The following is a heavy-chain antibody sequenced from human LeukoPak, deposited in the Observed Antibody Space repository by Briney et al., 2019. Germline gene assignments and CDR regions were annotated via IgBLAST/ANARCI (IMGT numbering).Heavy chain of an antibody. CDR3: ARDLEGYHYGSGNYPQ. CDR1: GGSISISNSNW. V-gene: IGHV4-4*02. D-gene: IGHD3-10*01. Sequence: SETLSLTCAVSGGSISISNSNWWSWVRQPPGKGLEWIGEIYHSGSTNYNPSLKSRVTISVDKSKNQFSLKLSSVTAADTAVYYCARDLEGYHYGSGNYPQWGQGTLITVSS. J-gene: IGHJ4*02. CDR2: IYHSGST.